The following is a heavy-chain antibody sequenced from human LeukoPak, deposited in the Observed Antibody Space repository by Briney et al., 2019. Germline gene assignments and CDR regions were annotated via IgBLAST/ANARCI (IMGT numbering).Heavy chain of an antibody. J-gene: IGHJ4*02. V-gene: IGHV1-69*01. CDR2: IIPIFGTA. CDR3: ARTSRDGYLYYFDY. CDR1: GGTFSSYA. D-gene: IGHD5-24*01. Sequence: GASVKVSCKASGGTFSSYAISWVRQAAGQGLEWMGGIIPIFGTANYAQKFQGRVTITADESTSTAYMELSSLRSEDTAVYYCARTSRDGYLYYFDYWGQGTLVTVSS.